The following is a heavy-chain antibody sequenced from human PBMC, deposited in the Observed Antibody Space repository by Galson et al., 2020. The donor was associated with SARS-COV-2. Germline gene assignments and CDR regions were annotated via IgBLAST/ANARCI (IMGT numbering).Heavy chain of an antibody. D-gene: IGHD3-9*01. Sequence: SVKVSCKASGGTFSSYAISWVRQAPGQGLEWMGGIIPIFGTANYAQKFQGRVTITADESTSTAYMELSSLRSEDTAVYYCASPDGFDWLFPFDYWGQGTLVTVSS. CDR1: GGTFSSYA. J-gene: IGHJ4*02. CDR2: IIPIFGTA. CDR3: ASPDGFDWLFPFDY. V-gene: IGHV1-69*13.